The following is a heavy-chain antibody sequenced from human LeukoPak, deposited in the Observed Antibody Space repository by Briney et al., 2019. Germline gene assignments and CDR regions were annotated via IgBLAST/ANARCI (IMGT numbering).Heavy chain of an antibody. CDR2: ISSSSSYI. J-gene: IGHJ4*02. CDR3: ARDLGALTHGFDY. CDR1: GFTFSSYS. Sequence: PGGSLRLSCAASGFTFSSYSMNWVRQAPGKGLEWVSSISSSSSYIYYADSVEGRFTISRDNAKNSLYLQMNSLRAEDTAVYYCARDLGALTHGFDYWGQGTLVTVSS. V-gene: IGHV3-21*01. D-gene: IGHD3-16*01.